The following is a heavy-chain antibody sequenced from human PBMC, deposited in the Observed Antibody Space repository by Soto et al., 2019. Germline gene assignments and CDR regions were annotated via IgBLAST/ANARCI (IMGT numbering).Heavy chain of an antibody. V-gene: IGHV4-59*01. J-gene: IGHJ4*02. CDR2: TDYSGNT. Sequence: PSETLYLTCTVSSDSISSYYWIWIRQSPGKGLEWIGYTDYSGNTNYNPSLKSRVTISGDTSKNQFSLRLSSVTAADTAVYYCARAVGDPLYYLDYWGQGTLVTVSS. CDR1: SDSISSYY. CDR3: ARAVGDPLYYLDY. D-gene: IGHD6-19*01.